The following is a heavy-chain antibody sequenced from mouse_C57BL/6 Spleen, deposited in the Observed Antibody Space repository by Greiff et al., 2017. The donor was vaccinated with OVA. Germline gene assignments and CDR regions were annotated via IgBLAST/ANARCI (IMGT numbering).Heavy chain of an antibody. D-gene: IGHD1-1*01. Sequence: EVKLVESGGGLVQPGGSLKLSCAASGFTFSDYGMAWVRQAPRKGPEWVAFISNLAYSIYYADTVTGRFTISRENAKNTLYLEMSSLRSEDTAMYYCARHDYGSSYEAPFAYWGQGTLVTVSA. J-gene: IGHJ3*01. CDR1: GFTFSDYG. CDR3: ARHDYGSSYEAPFAY. V-gene: IGHV5-15*01. CDR2: ISNLAYSI.